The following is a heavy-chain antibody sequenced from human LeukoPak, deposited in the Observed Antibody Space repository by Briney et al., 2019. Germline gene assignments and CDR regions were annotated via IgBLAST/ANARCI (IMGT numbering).Heavy chain of an antibody. CDR2: IWYDGSNK. CDR1: GFTFSSSE. J-gene: IGHJ4*02. Sequence: PGGSLRLSCAASGFTFSSSEMNWVRQAPGKGLEWVAVIWYDGSNKYYADSVKGRFTISRDNSKNTLYLQMNSLRAEDTAVYYCARRIQHYIDYWGQGTLVTVSS. V-gene: IGHV3-33*08. CDR3: ARRIQHYIDY. D-gene: IGHD5-18*01.